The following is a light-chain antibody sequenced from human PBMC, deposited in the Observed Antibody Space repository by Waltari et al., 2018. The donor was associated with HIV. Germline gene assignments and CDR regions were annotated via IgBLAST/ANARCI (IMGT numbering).Light chain of an antibody. CDR3: AAWDDSLNGLWV. J-gene: IGLJ3*02. Sequence: QYVLTQPPSVSGTPVQRVTISCSGASSNTGENTVTWFQLLPGTAPKLPLYPDNQRPSGVPDRFSGSKSCTSASLAISGLQSEDEADYFCAAWDDSLNGLWVFGGGTKLTVL. CDR1: SSNTGENT. V-gene: IGLV1-44*01. CDR2: PDN.